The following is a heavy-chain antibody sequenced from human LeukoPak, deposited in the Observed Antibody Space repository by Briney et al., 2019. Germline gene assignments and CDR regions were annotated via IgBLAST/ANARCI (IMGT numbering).Heavy chain of an antibody. Sequence: PSETLSLTCTVSGGSISSYYWSWIRQPAGKGLEWIGRIDTSGNTNYKPSLKSRVTMSVDTSKNQFSLKLSSVTAADTAVYYCARVSSSWYQDWYFDLWGRGTLVTVSS. J-gene: IGHJ2*01. D-gene: IGHD6-13*01. V-gene: IGHV4-4*07. CDR1: GGSISSYY. CDR2: IDTSGNT. CDR3: ARVSSSWYQDWYFDL.